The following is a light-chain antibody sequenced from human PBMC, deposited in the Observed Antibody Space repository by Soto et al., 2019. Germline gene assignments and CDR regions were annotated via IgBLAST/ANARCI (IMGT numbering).Light chain of an antibody. V-gene: IGKV3-15*01. CDR1: QSVSSSY. CDR2: GAS. J-gene: IGKJ5*01. CDR3: QQYNDWPPIT. Sequence: IVLTQSPGTLSLSPVERATLSCMASQSVSSSYLAWYQQKPGQAPRLLIYGASSRATGIPARFSGSGSGTEFTLTIRSVQSEDFAVYYCQQYNDWPPITFGQGTRLEI.